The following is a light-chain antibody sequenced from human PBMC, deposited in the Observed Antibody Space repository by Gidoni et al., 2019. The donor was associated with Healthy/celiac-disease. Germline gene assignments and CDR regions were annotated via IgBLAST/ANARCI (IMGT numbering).Light chain of an antibody. CDR1: QDINNY. Sequence: DIQMTQSPSSLSASVGDRVTITCQASQDINNYLNWYQQKPGKAPQLLIYVASNLETGVPSRFSGSGSGTDFTFTISSVQPEDIATYYCQQYDNLPTTFGEGTRVEIK. V-gene: IGKV1-33*01. CDR2: VAS. CDR3: QQYDNLPTT. J-gene: IGKJ4*01.